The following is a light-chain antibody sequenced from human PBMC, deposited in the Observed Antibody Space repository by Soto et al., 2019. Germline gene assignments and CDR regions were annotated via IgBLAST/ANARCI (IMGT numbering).Light chain of an antibody. CDR2: GAS. CDR3: QQYNNWPTWT. CDR1: QSVGSN. J-gene: IGKJ1*01. V-gene: IGKV3-15*01. Sequence: EILMTQSPSTLAVSPGERVTLSCRARQSVGSNLAWYQQKPGQAPRLLIYGASTRATGIPARFSGSGSETEFTLTISSLQAEDSAVYFCQQYNNWPTWTFGQGTKVDIK.